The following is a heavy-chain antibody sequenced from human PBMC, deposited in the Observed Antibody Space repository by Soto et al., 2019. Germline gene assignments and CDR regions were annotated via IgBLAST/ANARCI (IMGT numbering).Heavy chain of an antibody. CDR2: IYHSGST. CDR1: GGSISSGGYY. J-gene: IGHJ4*02. Sequence: SETQSLTCTVSGGSISSGGYYWSWIRQHPGKGLEWIGYIYHSGSTNYNPSLKSRVTISVDKSKNQFSLKLSSVTAADTAVYYCARVGEVLNYYDSSGYFDYWGQGTLVTVSS. V-gene: IGHV4-31*03. D-gene: IGHD3-22*01. CDR3: ARVGEVLNYYDSSGYFDY.